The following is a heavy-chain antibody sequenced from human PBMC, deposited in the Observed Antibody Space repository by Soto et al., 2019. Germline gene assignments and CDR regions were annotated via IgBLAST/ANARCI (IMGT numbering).Heavy chain of an antibody. V-gene: IGHV1-2*02. D-gene: IGHD2-15*01. CDR3: AREDCSGGSCQYYFDY. CDR1: GYTFTGYY. Sequence: QVQLVQSGAEVKKPGASVKVSCKASGYTFTGYYMHWVRQAPGQGLEWMGWINPNSGGTNYAQKFQGGVTMTRDTSISTAYMELSRLRSDDTAVYYCAREDCSGGSCQYYFDYWGQGTLVTVSS. CDR2: INPNSGGT. J-gene: IGHJ4*02.